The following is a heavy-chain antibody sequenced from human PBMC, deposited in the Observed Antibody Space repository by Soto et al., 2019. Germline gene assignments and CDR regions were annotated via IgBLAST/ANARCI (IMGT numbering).Heavy chain of an antibody. CDR3: AQRPYYYYDSSGYYFH. Sequence: SGPTLVNPTQTLTLTCTFSGFSLTTNRVAVGWIRQPPGKALEWLALIYGNDDKEYSPSLKSRLTIIKDTSKNQVALTVTNMDPVDTATYYCAQRPYYYYDSSGYYFHWGQGTLVTVSS. D-gene: IGHD3-22*01. J-gene: IGHJ4*02. CDR2: IYGNDDK. V-gene: IGHV2-5*01. CDR1: GFSLTTNRVA.